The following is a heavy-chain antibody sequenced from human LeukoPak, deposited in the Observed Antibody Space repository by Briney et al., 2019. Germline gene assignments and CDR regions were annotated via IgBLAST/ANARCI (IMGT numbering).Heavy chain of an antibody. V-gene: IGHV4-38-2*02. Sequence: SETLSLTCTVSGYSISSGYYWGWIRQPPGKGLEWIGSIYHSGSTYYNPSLKSRVTISVDTSKNQFSLKLSSVTAADTAVYYCASWMTRGAADYWGQGTLVTVSS. J-gene: IGHJ4*02. D-gene: IGHD3-10*01. CDR1: GYSISSGYY. CDR3: ASWMTRGAADY. CDR2: IYHSGST.